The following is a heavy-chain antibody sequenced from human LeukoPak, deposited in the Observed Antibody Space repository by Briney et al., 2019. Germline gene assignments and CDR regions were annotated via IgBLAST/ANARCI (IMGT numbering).Heavy chain of an antibody. J-gene: IGHJ4*02. CDR1: GFTFSSYA. Sequence: GGSLRLSCAASGFTFSSYAMHWVRQAPGKGLEWVAFIRYDGSNKYYADSVKGRFTISRDNSKNTLYLQMNSLRAEDTAVYYCAKAAVVHFDYWGQGTLVTVSS. CDR2: IRYDGSNK. V-gene: IGHV3-30*02. D-gene: IGHD5-18*01. CDR3: AKAAVVHFDY.